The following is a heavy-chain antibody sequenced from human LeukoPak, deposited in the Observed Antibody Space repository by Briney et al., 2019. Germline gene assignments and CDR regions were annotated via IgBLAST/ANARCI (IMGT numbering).Heavy chain of an antibody. CDR1: GYTFTSYG. CDR2: ISAYNGNT. Sequence: ASVKVSCKASGYTFTSYGISWVRQAPGQGLEWMGWISAYNGNTNYAQKLQGRVTMTTDTSTSTAYMELRSLRSDDTAVYYCARAVMVSLGYDSSGYSQDWGQGTLVTVSS. D-gene: IGHD3-22*01. V-gene: IGHV1-18*01. J-gene: IGHJ4*02. CDR3: ARAVMVSLGYDSSGYSQD.